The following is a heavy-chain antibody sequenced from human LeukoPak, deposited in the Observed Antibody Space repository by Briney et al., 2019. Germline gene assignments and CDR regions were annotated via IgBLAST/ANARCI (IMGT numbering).Heavy chain of an antibody. CDR2: INHSGST. J-gene: IGHJ5*02. CDR1: GGSFSGYY. Sequence: PSETLSLTCAVYGGSFSGYYWSWIRQPPGKGLEWIGEINHSGSTNYNPSLKSRVTISVDTSKNQFSLKLSSVTAADTAVYYCARGLLRYFDWLTPLNWFDPWGQGTLVTVSS. V-gene: IGHV4-34*01. D-gene: IGHD3-9*01. CDR3: ARGLLRYFDWLTPLNWFDP.